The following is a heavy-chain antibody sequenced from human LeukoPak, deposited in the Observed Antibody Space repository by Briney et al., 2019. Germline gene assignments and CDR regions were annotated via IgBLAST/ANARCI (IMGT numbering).Heavy chain of an antibody. V-gene: IGHV3-64D*06. CDR3: VKGWIQAVGNFC. J-gene: IGHJ4*02. CDR2: ISTTGGST. Sequence: GGSLRLSCTVSGFTFSTYWMSWVRQSPGKGPEYVSAISTTGGSTYYADSVKGRFTISRDNSKNTLYLQMSSLTAEDTAVYYCVKGWIQAVGNFCWGQGTLVTVSS. D-gene: IGHD5-18*01. CDR1: GFTFSTYW.